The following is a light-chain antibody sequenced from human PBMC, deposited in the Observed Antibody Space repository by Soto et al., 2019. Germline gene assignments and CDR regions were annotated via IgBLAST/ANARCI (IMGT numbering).Light chain of an antibody. CDR3: QSYDSSLSGWV. CDR1: SSIIGAGYD. V-gene: IGLV1-40*01. Sequence: QSVLTQPPSVSGAPGQRVTISCTGSSSIIGAGYDVHWYQQLPGTAPKLLICGNSNRPSGVPDRFSGSKSGTSASLAITGLQAEDEAGYYCQSYDSSLSGWVFGGGTKLTVL. CDR2: GNS. J-gene: IGLJ3*02.